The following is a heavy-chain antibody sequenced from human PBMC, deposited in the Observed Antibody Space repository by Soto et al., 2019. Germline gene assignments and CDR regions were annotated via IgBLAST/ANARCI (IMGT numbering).Heavy chain of an antibody. J-gene: IGHJ4*02. CDR3: ARLRLSITVTPNYLPYFDY. V-gene: IGHV1-18*01. D-gene: IGHD4-17*01. CDR1: GYTFTNYG. Sequence: QVQLVQSGAEVKKPGASVKVSCKASGYTFTNYGINWVRQAPGQGLEWMGWISGYNGNTNYAQKLQGRVTMTTDTSTSTAYMELRSLRSDDTAVYYCARLRLSITVTPNYLPYFDYWGQGTLVTVSS. CDR2: ISGYNGNT.